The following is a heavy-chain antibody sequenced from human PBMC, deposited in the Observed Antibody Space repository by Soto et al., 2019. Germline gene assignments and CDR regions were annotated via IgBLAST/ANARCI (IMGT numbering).Heavy chain of an antibody. CDR2: INPSGGST. J-gene: IGHJ4*02. CDR3: ALSGATPGYYFDS. CDR1: GYTFTSYY. V-gene: IGHV1-46*01. D-gene: IGHD5-12*01. Sequence: ASLKVSCKASGYTFTSYYMHWVRQAPGQGLEWMGIINPSGGSTSYAQKFRGRVTMTRDTSTSTVYMELSSLRSEDTAVYSCALSGATPGYYFDSWGQGTLVPVSS.